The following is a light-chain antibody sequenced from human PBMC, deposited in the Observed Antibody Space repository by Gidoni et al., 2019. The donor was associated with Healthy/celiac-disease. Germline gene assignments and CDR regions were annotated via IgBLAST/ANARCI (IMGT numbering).Light chain of an antibody. CDR3: QQYYSTPLT. CDR2: WAS. Sequence: DSVMTQSPDSLDVSLGERATINCKSSQSVLYSSNNKNYLAWYQQQPGQPPKLLIYWASTRESGVPDRFSGSGSGTDFTLTISSLQAEDVAVYYCQQYYSTPLTFGGGTKVEIK. CDR1: QSVLYSSNNKNY. J-gene: IGKJ4*01. V-gene: IGKV4-1*01.